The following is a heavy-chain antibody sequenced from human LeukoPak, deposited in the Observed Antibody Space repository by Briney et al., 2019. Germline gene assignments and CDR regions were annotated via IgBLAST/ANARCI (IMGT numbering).Heavy chain of an antibody. J-gene: IGHJ4*02. D-gene: IGHD1-26*01. CDR3: ARSRGSGSYYGAY. CDR2: ISSSSSYI. CDR1: GFTFSSYS. V-gene: IGHV3-21*01. Sequence: GGSLRLSCAASGFTFSSYSMNWVRQAPGKGLKWVSSISSSSSYIYYADSVKGRFTISRDNAKNSLYLQMNSLRAEDTAVYCARSRGSGSYYGAYWGQGTLVTVSS.